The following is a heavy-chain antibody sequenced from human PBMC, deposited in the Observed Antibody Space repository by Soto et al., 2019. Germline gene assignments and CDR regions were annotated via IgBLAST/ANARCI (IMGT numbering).Heavy chain of an antibody. J-gene: IGHJ6*03. Sequence: EVQLVESGGGLVQPGGSLRLSCAASGFTFSSYWMHWVRQAPGKGLVWVSRINYDGSSTTYADSVKGRFTISRDNAKNSLYLQMNSLRAEDTAVYYCAGRSYMDVWGKGTTVTVSS. D-gene: IGHD2-15*01. V-gene: IGHV3-74*01. CDR3: AGRSYMDV. CDR2: INYDGSST. CDR1: GFTFSSYW.